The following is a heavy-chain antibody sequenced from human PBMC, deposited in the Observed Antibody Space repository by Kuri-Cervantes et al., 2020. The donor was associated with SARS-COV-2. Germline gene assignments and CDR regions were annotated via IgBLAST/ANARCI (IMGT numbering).Heavy chain of an antibody. CDR2: IRYDGSNK. CDR3: AKDQAAIVYYGMDV. CDR1: GFTFSSYG. D-gene: IGHD2-2*01. Sequence: GESLKISCAASGFTFSSYGMHWVRQAPGKGLEWVAFIRYDGSNKYYADSVKGRFTISRGNSKNTLYLQMNSLRAEDTAVYYCAKDQAAIVYYGMDVWGQGTTVTVSS. J-gene: IGHJ6*02. V-gene: IGHV3-30*02.